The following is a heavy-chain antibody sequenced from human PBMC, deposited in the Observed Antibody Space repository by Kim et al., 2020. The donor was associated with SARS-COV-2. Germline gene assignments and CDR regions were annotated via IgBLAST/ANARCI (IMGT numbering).Heavy chain of an antibody. Sequence: SETLSLTCAVYGGPLSGYYWTWIRQSPGKGLEWLAEINYNTGTTTHNPPLKSRATISVNTSKNQFSLNVTSVTAADTAVYFCARGGGAKWGQGTLVTVSS. CDR3: ARGGGAK. J-gene: IGHJ4*02. CDR1: GGPLSGYY. CDR2: INYNTGTT. D-gene: IGHD1-26*01. V-gene: IGHV4-34*04.